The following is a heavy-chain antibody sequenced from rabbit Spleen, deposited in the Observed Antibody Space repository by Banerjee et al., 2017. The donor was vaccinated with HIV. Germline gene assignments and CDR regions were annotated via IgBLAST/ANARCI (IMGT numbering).Heavy chain of an antibody. CDR2: IAGDSSGFT. Sequence: QSLEESGGDLVKPGASLTLTCTASGVSFSSNYYMCWVRQAPGKGLEWISCIAGDSSGFTYSATWAKGRFTCSKTSSTTVTLQMTSLTAADTATYFCARETSSGWGIVSFYFSLWGQGTLVTVS. CDR3: ARETSSGWGIVSFYFSL. J-gene: IGHJ4*01. CDR1: GVSFSSNYY. V-gene: IGHV1S40*01. D-gene: IGHD4-1*01.